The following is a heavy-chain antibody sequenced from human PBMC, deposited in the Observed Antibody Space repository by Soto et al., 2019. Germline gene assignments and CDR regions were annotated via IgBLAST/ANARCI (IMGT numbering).Heavy chain of an antibody. CDR3: AHRPIVGAAI. Sequence: QVQLQESGPGLVKPSGTLSLTCAVFGGSFSNSNWWTWVRQPPGKGLDWIGEIFHSGSTNYNSTLMGRVTISVDKANNQFSPKLSSVTAADTAVYYRAHRPIVGAAIWGQGTLVTVSS. CDR2: IFHSGST. CDR1: GGSFSNSNW. J-gene: IGHJ4*02. V-gene: IGHV4-4*02. D-gene: IGHD1-26*01.